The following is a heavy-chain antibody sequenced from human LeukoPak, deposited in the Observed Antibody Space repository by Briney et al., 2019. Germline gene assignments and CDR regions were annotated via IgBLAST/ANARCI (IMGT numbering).Heavy chain of an antibody. J-gene: IGHJ4*02. Sequence: KPSETLSLTCTVSGVSISTHFYYWGWIRQTPGKALEWIGNMYYRGSTYYNPSLNSRVSMSLDTSKNQFSLKLSSVTAADTAVYFCARHHDSSGLYGPFDYWGQGTLVTVSS. CDR1: GVSISTHFYY. CDR2: MYYRGST. V-gene: IGHV4-39*01. CDR3: ARHHDSSGLYGPFDY. D-gene: IGHD3-22*01.